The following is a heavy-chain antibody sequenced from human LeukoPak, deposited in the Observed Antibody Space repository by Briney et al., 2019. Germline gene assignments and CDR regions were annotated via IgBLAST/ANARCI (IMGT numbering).Heavy chain of an antibody. Sequence: SETLSLTCTVSGGSISSSSYYWGWVRQPPGKGPEWIGTIYYSGTTYYNPSLKSRVTVSVDTSKNQFSLRLSSVTAADTAVYFCARSVVTRGSSFAYCGQGTLVTVPP. V-gene: IGHV4-39*01. CDR3: ARSVVTRGSSFAY. J-gene: IGHJ4*02. CDR1: GGSISSSSYY. D-gene: IGHD4-23*01. CDR2: IYYSGTT.